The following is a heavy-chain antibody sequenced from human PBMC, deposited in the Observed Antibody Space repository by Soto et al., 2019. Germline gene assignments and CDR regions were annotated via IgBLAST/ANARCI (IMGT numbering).Heavy chain of an antibody. CDR3: AKDRGYCSSTSCLEYGMDV. Sequence: GGSLRLSCAASGFTFSSYGMHWVRQAPGKGLEWVAVISYDGSNKYYADSVKGRFTISRDNSKNTLYLQMNSLRAEDTAVYYCAKDRGYCSSTSCLEYGMDVWGQGTTVAVSS. J-gene: IGHJ6*02. D-gene: IGHD2-2*01. V-gene: IGHV3-30*18. CDR1: GFTFSSYG. CDR2: ISYDGSNK.